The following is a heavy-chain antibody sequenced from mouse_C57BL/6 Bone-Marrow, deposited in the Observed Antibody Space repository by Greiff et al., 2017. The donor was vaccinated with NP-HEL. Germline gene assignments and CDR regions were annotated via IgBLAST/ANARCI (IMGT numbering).Heavy chain of an antibody. V-gene: IGHV1-76*01. D-gene: IGHD2-2*01. Sequence: VQLQQSGAELVRPGASVKLSCKASGYTFTDYYINWVKQRPGQGLEWIARIYPGSGNTYYNEKFKGKATLTAEKSSSTAYMQLSSLTSEDSAVYFCASRRRGYPDYWGQGTTLTVSS. CDR1: GYTFTDYY. J-gene: IGHJ2*01. CDR2: IYPGSGNT. CDR3: ASRRRGYPDY.